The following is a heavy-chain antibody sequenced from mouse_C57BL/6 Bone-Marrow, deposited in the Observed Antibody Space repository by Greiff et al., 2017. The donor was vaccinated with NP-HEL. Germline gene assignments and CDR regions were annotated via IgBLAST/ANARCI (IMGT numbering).Heavy chain of an antibody. J-gene: IGHJ2*01. CDR3: ARSLEGNY. Sequence: EVHLVESGGGLVQPGGSLSLSCAASGFTFTDYYMSWVRQPPGKALEWLGFIRNKANGYTTEYSASVKGRFTISRDNSQSILYLQMNALGAEDSATYYCARSLEGNYWGQGTTLTVAS. CDR1: GFTFTDYY. CDR2: IRNKANGYTT. V-gene: IGHV7-3*01.